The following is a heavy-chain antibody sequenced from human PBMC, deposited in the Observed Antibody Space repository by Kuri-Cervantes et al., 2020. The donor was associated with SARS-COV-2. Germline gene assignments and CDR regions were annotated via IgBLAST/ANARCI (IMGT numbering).Heavy chain of an antibody. Sequence: SETLSLTCTVSGGSISSYYWSWIRQPAGKGLEWIGRIYTSGSTNYNPSLKSRVTMSVDTSKNQFSLKLSSVTAADTAVYYCARSGSMVYAMEFDYWGQGTLVTVSS. CDR1: GGSISSYY. V-gene: IGHV4-4*07. D-gene: IGHD2-8*01. J-gene: IGHJ4*02. CDR3: ARSGSMVYAMEFDY. CDR2: IYTSGST.